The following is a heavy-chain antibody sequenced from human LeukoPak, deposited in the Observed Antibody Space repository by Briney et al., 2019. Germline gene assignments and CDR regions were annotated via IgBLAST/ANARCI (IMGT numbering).Heavy chain of an antibody. CDR1: GFTFSSYG. D-gene: IGHD3-9*01. Sequence: PGGSLGLSCAASGFTFSSYGMHWVRQAPGKGLEWVAVISYDGSNKYYADSVKGRFTISRDNSKNTLYPQMNSLRAEDTAVYYCAKDVNFDWLLPDYWGQGTLVTVSS. CDR3: AKDVNFDWLLPDY. J-gene: IGHJ4*02. V-gene: IGHV3-30*18. CDR2: ISYDGSNK.